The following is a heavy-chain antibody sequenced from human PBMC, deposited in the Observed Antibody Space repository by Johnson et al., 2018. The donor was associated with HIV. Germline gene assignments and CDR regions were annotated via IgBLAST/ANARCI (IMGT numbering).Heavy chain of an antibody. J-gene: IGHJ3*02. Sequence: VQLVESEGGLVKPGESFRLSCEVSGFTFTNAYMSWVRQAPGKGLEWVSVIYSGGSTYYADSVKGRFTISRDNSKNTLYLQMNSLRAEETAVYYCARSGYCTTSSCTDDAFDIWGQGTMVTVSS. D-gene: IGHD2-2*01. V-gene: IGHV3-66*01. CDR3: ARSGYCTTSSCTDDAFDI. CDR2: IYSGGST. CDR1: GFTFTNAY.